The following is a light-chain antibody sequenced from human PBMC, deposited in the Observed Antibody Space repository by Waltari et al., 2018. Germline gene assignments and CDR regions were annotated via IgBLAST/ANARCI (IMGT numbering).Light chain of an antibody. CDR1: SSDIGDYNF. CDR3: SSYGGRNNLI. J-gene: IGLJ2*01. CDR2: EFS. Sequence: QSALTQPPSASGSPGQSVTISCTGTSSDIGDYNFVSWYQQHPGKAPKLMIYEFSKRPSGVPDCFSGSKSGYTASLTVSGLQAEDEAEYYCSSYGGRNNLIFGGGTKLTVL. V-gene: IGLV2-8*01.